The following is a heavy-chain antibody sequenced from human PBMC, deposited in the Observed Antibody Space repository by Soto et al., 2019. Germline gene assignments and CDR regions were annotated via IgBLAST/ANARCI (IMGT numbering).Heavy chain of an antibody. D-gene: IGHD3-10*01. J-gene: IGHJ4*02. CDR2: ISWNSGSI. Sequence: EVQLVESGGGLVQPGRSLRLSCAASGFTFDDYAMHWVRQAPGKGLEWVSGISWNSGSIGYADPVKGRFTISRDNAKNSLYLQMNSLRAEDTALYYCAKDRGSGSYSSVFDYWGQGTLVTVSS. V-gene: IGHV3-9*01. CDR3: AKDRGSGSYSSVFDY. CDR1: GFTFDDYA.